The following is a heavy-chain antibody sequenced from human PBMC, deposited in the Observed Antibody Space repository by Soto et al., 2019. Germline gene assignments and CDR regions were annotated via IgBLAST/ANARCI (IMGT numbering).Heavy chain of an antibody. V-gene: IGHV4-59*01. CDR1: DGSISSYY. Sequence: SETLSVTCPVSDGSISSYYWSWIRQPPGKGLEWIGYIYHSGSTNYNPSLKSRVTMSVDTSKNQFSLNLSSVTAADTAVYYCARGGWQFDYWGQGTLVTVSS. D-gene: IGHD6-19*01. CDR2: IYHSGST. J-gene: IGHJ4*02. CDR3: ARGGWQFDY.